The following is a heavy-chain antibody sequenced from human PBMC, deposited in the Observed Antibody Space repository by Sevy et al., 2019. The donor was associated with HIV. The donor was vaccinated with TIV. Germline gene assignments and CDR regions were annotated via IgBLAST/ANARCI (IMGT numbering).Heavy chain of an antibody. J-gene: IGHJ4*02. CDR3: AKEGGGYNYDSSGLFDY. Sequence: GGSLRLSCAASGFTFSSYAMTWVRQAPGKGLEWVSGISGSGYSTYYVDSVKGRFTISRDKSKNTLYLQMNSLRAEDTAVYYCAKEGGGYNYDSSGLFDYWGQGTLVTVSS. D-gene: IGHD3-22*01. CDR2: ISGSGYST. CDR1: GFTFSSYA. V-gene: IGHV3-23*01.